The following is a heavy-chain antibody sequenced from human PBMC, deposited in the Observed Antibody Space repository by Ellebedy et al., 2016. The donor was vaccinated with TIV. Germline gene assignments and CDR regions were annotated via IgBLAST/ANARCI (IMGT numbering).Heavy chain of an antibody. CDR2: INPSGGST. CDR1: GYTFTSYY. V-gene: IGHV1-46*01. J-gene: IGHJ4*02. Sequence: AASVKVSCKASGYTFTSYYVHWVRQAPGQGLEWMGIINPSGGSTSYAQKFQGRVTMTRDTSTSTVYMELSSLRSDDTAVYYCASGSPVVYGGNGYWGQGTLVTVSS. CDR3: ASGSPVVYGGNGY. D-gene: IGHD4-23*01.